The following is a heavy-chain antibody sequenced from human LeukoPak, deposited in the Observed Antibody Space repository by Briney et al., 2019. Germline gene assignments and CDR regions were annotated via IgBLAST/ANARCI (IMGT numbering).Heavy chain of an antibody. J-gene: IGHJ4*02. V-gene: IGHV3-30*02. CDR3: AKVGSGWYGVDY. Sequence: GGSLRLSCAASRIIFSGYGMHWVRQAPGKGLEWVAFIRYDGTNKYYTDSVKGRFTISRDNSNNTLYLQMNSLSTEDTAVYYCAKVGSGWYGVDYWGQGTLVTVSS. D-gene: IGHD6-19*01. CDR2: IRYDGTNK. CDR1: RIIFSGYG.